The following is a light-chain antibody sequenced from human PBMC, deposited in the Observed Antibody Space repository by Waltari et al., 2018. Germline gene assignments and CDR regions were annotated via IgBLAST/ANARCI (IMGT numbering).Light chain of an antibody. CDR3: SSYTTGRTVVI. Sequence: SALTHPSSVSGSPGQSITTTRTGPNDDIGAYNYVSGYQPHQGQATKLIIYNFSKRPSGVSDRFSGTKSANTASLTISDLQAEDDNNYYCSSYTTGRTVVIFGGGTKLTVL. CDR1: NDDIGAYNY. J-gene: IGLJ2*01. CDR2: NFS. V-gene: IGLV2-14*03.